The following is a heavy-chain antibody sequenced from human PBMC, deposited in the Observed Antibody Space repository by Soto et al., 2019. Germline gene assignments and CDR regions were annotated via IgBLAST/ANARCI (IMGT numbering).Heavy chain of an antibody. CDR2: ISYDGSNN. CDR1: GFTFSSYG. Sequence: GGSLRLSCAASGFTFSSYGMYWVRQAPGKGLEWVAAISYDGSNNYHADSVKGRFTISRDNSKNTLYLQLNSLRTEDTAVYYCAKDIVKYAYGACDYWGQGVLVTVSS. J-gene: IGHJ4*02. V-gene: IGHV3-30*18. CDR3: AKDIVKYAYGACDY. D-gene: IGHD3-10*01.